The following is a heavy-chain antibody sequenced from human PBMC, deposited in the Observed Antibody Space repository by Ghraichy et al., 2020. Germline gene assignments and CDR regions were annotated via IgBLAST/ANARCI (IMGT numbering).Heavy chain of an antibody. CDR2: IYYSGST. D-gene: IGHD5-18*01. Sequence: SETLSLTCTVSGGSVSSGSYYWSWIRQPPGKGLEWIGYIYYSGSTNYNPSLKSRVTISVDTSKNQFSLKLSSVTAADTAVYYCARDQGRGYSYGYFHYFDYWGQGTLVTVSS. CDR3: ARDQGRGYSYGYFHYFDY. V-gene: IGHV4-61*01. J-gene: IGHJ4*02. CDR1: GGSVSSGSYY.